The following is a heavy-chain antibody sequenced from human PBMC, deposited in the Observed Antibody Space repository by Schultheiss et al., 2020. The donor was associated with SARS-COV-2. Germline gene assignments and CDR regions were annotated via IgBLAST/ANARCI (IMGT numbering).Heavy chain of an antibody. CDR3: AKSNDRIAAASVDF. D-gene: IGHD6-13*01. Sequence: SLKISCAAAGFTFDDYAMHWVRQAPGKGLEWVSGISWNSGSIGYADSVKGRFTISRDNSKNMLYLQMNSLRAEDTAVYYCAKSNDRIAAASVDFWGLGTLVTVSS. J-gene: IGHJ4*02. V-gene: IGHV3-9*01. CDR1: GFTFDDYA. CDR2: ISWNSGSI.